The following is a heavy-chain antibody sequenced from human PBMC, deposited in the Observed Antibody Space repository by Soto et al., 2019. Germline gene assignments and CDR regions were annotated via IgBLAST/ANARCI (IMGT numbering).Heavy chain of an antibody. CDR1: GHIFCNYK. CDR2: VSANAGTT. Sequence: GGSLRLSCAASGHIFCNYKMHWVRQAPGKGLEWVSLVSANAGTTYYTDSAKGRFTISRDNSRNTVYLQMISLRADDTAVYYCAKDRLAGGFDYWGQGTLVTVSS. J-gene: IGHJ4*02. CDR3: AKDRLAGGFDY. D-gene: IGHD3-16*01. V-gene: IGHV3-23*01.